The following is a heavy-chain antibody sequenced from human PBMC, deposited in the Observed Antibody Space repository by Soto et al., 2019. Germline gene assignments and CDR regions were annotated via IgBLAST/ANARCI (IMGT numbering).Heavy chain of an antibody. D-gene: IGHD3-22*01. CDR2: ISGSGGST. V-gene: IGHV3-23*01. CDR1: GFTFSRYA. CDR3: AKAGYYYDSSLTRGVDY. J-gene: IGHJ4*02. Sequence: EVQLLESGGGLVQPGGSLRLSCAASGFTFSRYAMSWVRQAPGKGLEWVSAISGSGGSTYYADSVKGRFTISRDNSKNTLYLQMNSLRAEDTAVYYCAKAGYYYDSSLTRGVDYWGQGTLVTVSS.